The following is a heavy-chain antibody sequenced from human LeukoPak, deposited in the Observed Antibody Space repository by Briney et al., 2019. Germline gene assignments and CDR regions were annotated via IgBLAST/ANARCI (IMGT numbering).Heavy chain of an antibody. CDR2: INWNSGSI. V-gene: IGHV3-9*03. Sequence: GRSLRLSRAASGFTFDDYAMHWVRQGPGRGLEWVSGINWNSGSIGYADSVKGRFTISRDNAKNSLYLQMNSLRAEDMALYYCAKGTSSAYAYYMDVRGKGTTVTVSS. CDR1: GFTFDDYA. J-gene: IGHJ6*03. CDR3: AKGTSSAYAYYMDV. D-gene: IGHD5-12*01.